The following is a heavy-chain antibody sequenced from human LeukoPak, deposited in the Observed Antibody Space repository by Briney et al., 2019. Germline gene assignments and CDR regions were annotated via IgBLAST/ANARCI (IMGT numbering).Heavy chain of an antibody. Sequence: GGSLRLSCAASGFTFDDYTMHWVRQAPGKGLEWVSLISWDGGSTYYADSVKGRFTIYRDNSKNSLYLQMNSLRTEDTALYYCAKDMGRDYDYVWGSYAIDYWGQGTLVTVSS. CDR2: ISWDGGST. D-gene: IGHD3-16*01. V-gene: IGHV3-43*01. J-gene: IGHJ4*02. CDR3: AKDMGRDYDYVWGSYAIDY. CDR1: GFTFDDYT.